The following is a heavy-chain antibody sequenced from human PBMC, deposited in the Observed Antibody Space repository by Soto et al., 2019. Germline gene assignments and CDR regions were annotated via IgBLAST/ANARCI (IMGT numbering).Heavy chain of an antibody. CDR1: GGSIGTSAYY. V-gene: IGHV4-39*01. Sequence: PSETLSLTCAVYGGSIGTSAYYWGWIRQAPGKGLEWIGSINHSGNTYLSPSLKDRVTMSVDTSKNSFSLKLRSATAADTGLYYCSRRVPEGFDPWGQGTLVTVSS. J-gene: IGHJ5*02. CDR2: INHSGNT. CDR3: SRRVPEGFDP.